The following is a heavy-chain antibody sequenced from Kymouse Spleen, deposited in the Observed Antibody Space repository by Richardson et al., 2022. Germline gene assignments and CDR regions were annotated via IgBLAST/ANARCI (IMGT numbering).Heavy chain of an antibody. V-gene: IGHV5-51*01. D-gene: IGHD4-17*01. Sequence: QVTISADKSISTAYLQWSSLKASDTAMYYCARQAPSTVTTFDYWGQGTLVTVSS. CDR3: ARQAPSTVTTFDY. J-gene: IGHJ4*02.